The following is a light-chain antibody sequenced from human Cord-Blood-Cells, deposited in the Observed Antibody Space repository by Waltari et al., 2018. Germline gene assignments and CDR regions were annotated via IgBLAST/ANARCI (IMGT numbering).Light chain of an antibody. J-gene: IGKJ1*01. CDR1: QSISSY. V-gene: IGKV1-39*01. CDR3: QQSYSTPPYT. CDR2: AAS. Sequence: DIQMTQSPSSLSASVGDRVTIPCRASQSISSYLNWYQQKPGKAPKLLIYAASSLQSGVPSRFSGSGSGTDFTLTISSLQPEDFATYYCQQSYSTPPYTFGQGTKVEIK.